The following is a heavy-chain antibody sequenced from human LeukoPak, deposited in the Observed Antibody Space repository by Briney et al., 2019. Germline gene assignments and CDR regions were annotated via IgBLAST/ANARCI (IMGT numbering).Heavy chain of an antibody. Sequence: KPSETLSLTCTVSGGSISGYYWTWIRQPPGKGLEWIGYIYYSGSTNYSPSLKGRVTISVDTSKNQFSLKLSSVTAADTAVYYCARAPGKLLPFDYWGQGTLVTVSS. D-gene: IGHD2-15*01. V-gene: IGHV4-59*01. CDR2: IYYSGST. CDR1: GGSISGYY. J-gene: IGHJ4*02. CDR3: ARAPGKLLPFDY.